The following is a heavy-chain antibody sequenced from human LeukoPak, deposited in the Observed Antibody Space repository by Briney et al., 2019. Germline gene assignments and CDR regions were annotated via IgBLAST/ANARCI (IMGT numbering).Heavy chain of an antibody. CDR3: ARDARGGSSWYPYYYGMDV. J-gene: IGHJ6*02. CDR1: GGSISSSSYY. V-gene: IGHV4-39*02. D-gene: IGHD6-13*01. CDR2: IYYSGST. Sequence: SETLSLTCTVSGGSISSSSYYWGWIRQPPGKGLEWIGSIYYSGSTYYNPSLKSRVTISVDTSKNQFSLKLSSVTAADTAVYYCARDARGGSSWYPYYYGMDVWGQGTTVTVSS.